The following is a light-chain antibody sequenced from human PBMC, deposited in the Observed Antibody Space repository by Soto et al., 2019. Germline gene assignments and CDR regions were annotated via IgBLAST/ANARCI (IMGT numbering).Light chain of an antibody. CDR2: GAS. V-gene: IGKV3-15*01. CDR1: QSVGSN. Sequence: EIVMAQSPATRSVSPGERVTLSCRASQSVGSNLAWYQQKPGQAPRLLIYGASTRANGIPARFSGTGSGTEFTLTISSLQSEDFALYYCQQYTKWPRFGPGTKVDIK. J-gene: IGKJ3*01. CDR3: QQYTKWPR.